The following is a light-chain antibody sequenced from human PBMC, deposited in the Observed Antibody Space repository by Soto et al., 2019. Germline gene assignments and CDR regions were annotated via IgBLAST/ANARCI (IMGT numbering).Light chain of an antibody. J-gene: IGLJ3*02. CDR3: QVWDRSEDHWV. CDR1: NIGSKS. V-gene: IGLV3-21*02. Sequence: SYELTQPPSVSVAPGQTARITCGENNIGSKSVHWYQQKTGQAPVLVVYDSSDRPSGIPERFSGSNSGNTATLTISRVGVGHEADYYCQVWDRSEDHWVFGGGTKLTVL. CDR2: DSS.